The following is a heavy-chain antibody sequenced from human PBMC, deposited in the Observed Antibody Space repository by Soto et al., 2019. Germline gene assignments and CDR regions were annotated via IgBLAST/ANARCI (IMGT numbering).Heavy chain of an antibody. Sequence: GGSLRLSCAASGFTFSGSAVHWVRQASGKGLEWVSSISSSSSYIYYADSVKGRFTISRDNAKNSLYLQMNSLRAEDTAVYYCARDEADYGDNLNFDYWGQGTLVTVSS. V-gene: IGHV3-21*01. J-gene: IGHJ4*02. CDR2: ISSSSSYI. CDR3: ARDEADYGDNLNFDY. CDR1: GFTFSGSA. D-gene: IGHD4-17*01.